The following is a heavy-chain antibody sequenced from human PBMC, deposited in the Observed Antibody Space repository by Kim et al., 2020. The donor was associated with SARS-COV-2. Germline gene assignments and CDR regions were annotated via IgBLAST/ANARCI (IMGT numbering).Heavy chain of an antibody. Sequence: ASVKVSCKASGYTFTSYAMNWVRQAPGQGLEWMGWINTNTGNPTYAQGLTGRFVFSLDTSVSTAYLQISSLKAEDTAVYYCARVDLSTIFGVVIMAGYGMDVWGQGTTGTVSS. CDR2: INTNTGNP. CDR3: ARVDLSTIFGVVIMAGYGMDV. CDR1: GYTFTSYA. D-gene: IGHD3-3*01. J-gene: IGHJ6*02. V-gene: IGHV7-4-1*02.